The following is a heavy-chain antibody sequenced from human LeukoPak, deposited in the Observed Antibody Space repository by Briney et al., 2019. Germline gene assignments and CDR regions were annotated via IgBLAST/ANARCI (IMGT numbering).Heavy chain of an antibody. CDR1: GGSFSGYY. CDR2: INHSGST. J-gene: IGHJ5*02. D-gene: IGHD2-2*01. CDR3: ARVVVPAAIDWFDH. Sequence: SETLSLPCAVYGGSFSGYYWSWIRQPPGKGLEWIGEINHSGSTNYNPSLKSRVTISVDTSKNQFSLKLSSVTAADTAVYYCARVVVPAAIDWFDHWGQGTLVTVSS. V-gene: IGHV4-34*01.